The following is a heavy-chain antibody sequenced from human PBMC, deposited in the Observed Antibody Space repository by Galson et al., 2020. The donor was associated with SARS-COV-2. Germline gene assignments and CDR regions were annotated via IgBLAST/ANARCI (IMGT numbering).Heavy chain of an antibody. J-gene: IGHJ4*02. D-gene: IGHD2-15*01. CDR3: ARDPGDCSGGSCYPGDY. CDR2: INPSGGST. Sequence: ASVKVSCKASGYTFTSYYMHWVRQAPGQGLEWMGIINPSGGSTSYAQKFQGRVTMTRDTSTSTVYMELSSLRSEDTAVYYCARDPGDCSGGSCYPGDYWGQGTLVTVSS. CDR1: GYTFTSYY. V-gene: IGHV1-46*01.